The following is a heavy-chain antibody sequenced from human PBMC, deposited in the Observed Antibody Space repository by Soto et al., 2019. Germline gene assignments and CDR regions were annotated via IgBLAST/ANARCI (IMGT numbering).Heavy chain of an antibody. CDR2: INYRGST. J-gene: IGHJ5*02. CDR1: GGSGSSDGDY. CDR3: ARYNDHSIFSSWFDP. Sequence: SETLSLTCSVSGGSGSSDGDYWSWIRQPPGKGLEWIGYINYRGSTNYNPSLRSRVTISIDTSKNQFSLKMTSVTAADTAVYYCARYNDHSIFSSWFDPWGLGTLVT. V-gene: IGHV4-61*08. D-gene: IGHD4-4*01.